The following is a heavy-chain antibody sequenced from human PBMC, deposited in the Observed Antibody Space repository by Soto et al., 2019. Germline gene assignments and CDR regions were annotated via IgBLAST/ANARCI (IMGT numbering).Heavy chain of an antibody. J-gene: IGHJ4*02. Sequence: EVQLVESGGGLVQPGGSLRLSCAASGFTLSNYWMHWVRQVPGKGLVWVSVIYRDGSTTRYADSVKGRFTISRDNGKNTLYLQIISLRAEDTAVYYCTRDLGGESDYWGQGTLVTVSS. CDR3: TRDLGGESDY. D-gene: IGHD3-16*01. CDR1: GFTLSNYW. V-gene: IGHV3-74*01. CDR2: IYRDGSTT.